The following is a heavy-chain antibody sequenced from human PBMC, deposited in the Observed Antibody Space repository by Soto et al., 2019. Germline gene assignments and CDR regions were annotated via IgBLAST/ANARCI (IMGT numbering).Heavy chain of an antibody. CDR1: GYTFTSYG. CDR3: ARVGGTYYYDSSGYYYDGLHPNWFDP. CDR2: ISAYNGNT. D-gene: IGHD3-22*01. J-gene: IGHJ5*02. Sequence: GASVKVSCKASGYTFTSYGISWVRQAPGQGLEWMGWISAYNGNTNYAQKLQGRVTMTTNTSTSTAYMELRSLRSDDTAVYYCARVGGTYYYDSSGYYYDGLHPNWFDPWGQGTLVTVSS. V-gene: IGHV1-18*01.